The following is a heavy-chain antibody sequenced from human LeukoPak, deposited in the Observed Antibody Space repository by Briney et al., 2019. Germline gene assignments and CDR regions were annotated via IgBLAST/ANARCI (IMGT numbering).Heavy chain of an antibody. V-gene: IGHV1-46*01. CDR3: ARDPRGGLDY. CDR1: GYTFTNSY. Sequence: ASVKVSCKASGYTFTNSYIHWVRQAPGQVLEWMGLINPDGGNTNYAQNFQGRVTLTRDTSISTAYMELSRLRSDDTAVYYCARDPRGGLDYWGQGTLVTVSS. CDR2: INPDGGNT. J-gene: IGHJ4*02. D-gene: IGHD3-16*01.